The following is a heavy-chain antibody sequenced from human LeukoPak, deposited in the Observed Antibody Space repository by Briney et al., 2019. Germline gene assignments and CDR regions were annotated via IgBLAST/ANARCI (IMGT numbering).Heavy chain of an antibody. CDR3: ARETWGRFGELLGSYYCYMDV. CDR1: GRSISSSSYY. V-gene: IGHV4-39*07. J-gene: IGHJ6*03. D-gene: IGHD3-10*01. CDR2: IYYSGSP. Sequence: SDTLSLICTVPGRSISSSSYYWGWIRQPPGKGLEWIGCIYYSGSPYYNPSLKSRVTISVNSSHNQLSLKLSYVSGADPALYYWARETWGRFGELLGSYYCYMDVWGKGTTVTVSS.